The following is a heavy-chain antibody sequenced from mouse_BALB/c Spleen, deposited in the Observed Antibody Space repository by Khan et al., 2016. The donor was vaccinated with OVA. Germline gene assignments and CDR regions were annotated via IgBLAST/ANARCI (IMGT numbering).Heavy chain of an antibody. V-gene: IGHV9-3-1*01. CDR2: INTYTGEP. CDR3: ARVGYNGTMDC. J-gene: IGHJ4*01. CDR1: GYTFTTNG. D-gene: IGHD2-14*01. Sequence: QIQLVQSGPELKTPGETVKISCKASGYTFTTNGMNWVKQAPGKGLKWMGWINTYTGEPIYADAFKGRFAFSFETSASPAYLQINNLKNEDTATDFCARVGYNGTMDCRGQGTSVTVSS.